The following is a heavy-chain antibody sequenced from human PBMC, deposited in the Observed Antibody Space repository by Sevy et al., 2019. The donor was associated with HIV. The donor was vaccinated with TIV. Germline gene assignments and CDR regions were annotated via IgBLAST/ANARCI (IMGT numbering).Heavy chain of an antibody. CDR1: GFTFSSYV. CDR3: ARDLVGATSD. D-gene: IGHD1-26*01. V-gene: IGHV3-30*04. CDR2: IWDDGSDK. J-gene: IGHJ4*02. Sequence: GGSLRLSCAASGFTFSSYVMHWVRQAPGKGLEWVALIWDDGSDKYYADSVKGGFTISRDNSKNMLYLQMNSLRPEDTAVYYCARDLVGATSDWGQGTLVTVSS.